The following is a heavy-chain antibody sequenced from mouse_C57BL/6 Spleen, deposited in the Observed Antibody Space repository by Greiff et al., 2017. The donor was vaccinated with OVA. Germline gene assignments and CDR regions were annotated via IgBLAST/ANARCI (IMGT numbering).Heavy chain of an antibody. CDR2: IDPSDSYT. V-gene: IGHV1-69*01. CDR1: GYTFTSYW. J-gene: IGHJ2*01. CDR3: ARSRITTVFDY. D-gene: IGHD1-1*01. Sequence: VQLQQSGAELVMPGASVKLSCKASGYTFTSYWMHWVKQRPGQGLEWIGEIDPSDSYTNYNQKFKGKSTLTVDKSSSPAYMQLSSLTSEDSAVYYCARSRITTVFDYWGQGTTLTVSS.